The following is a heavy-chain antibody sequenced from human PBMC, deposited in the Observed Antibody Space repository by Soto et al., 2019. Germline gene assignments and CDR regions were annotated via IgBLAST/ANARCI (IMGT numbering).Heavy chain of an antibody. V-gene: IGHV4-59*08. CDR2: IYYSGST. J-gene: IGHJ5*01. Sequence: SETLSLTCTVSGDSISTYYWSWIRQPPGKGLEWIGYIYYSGSTNYNPSLRSRVTMSLDTSWEQVPLKLSSVTATDTAVFYRARHVSLPWAGTGFDSSGRGTLVTVSS. CDR1: GDSISTYY. D-gene: IGHD6-19*01. CDR3: ARHVSLPWAGTGFDS.